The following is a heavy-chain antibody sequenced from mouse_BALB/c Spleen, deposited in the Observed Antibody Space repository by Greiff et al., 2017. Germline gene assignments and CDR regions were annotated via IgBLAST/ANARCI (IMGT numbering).Heavy chain of an antibody. CDR3: ARWAYGSQAMDY. CDR2: ISSGSSTI. CDR1: GFTFSSFG. D-gene: IGHD1-1*01. J-gene: IGHJ4*01. V-gene: IGHV5-17*02. Sequence: DVQLVESGGGLVQPGGSRKLSCAASGFTFSSFGMHWVRQAPEKGLEWVAYISSGSSTIYYADTVKGRFTISRDNPKNTLFLQMTSLRSEDTAMYYCARWAYGSQAMDYWGQGTSVTVSS.